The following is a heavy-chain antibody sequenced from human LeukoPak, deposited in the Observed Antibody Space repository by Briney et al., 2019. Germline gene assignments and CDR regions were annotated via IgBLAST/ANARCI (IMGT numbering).Heavy chain of an antibody. J-gene: IGHJ3*02. CDR3: TRMAQDDAFDI. CDR2: INPNSGGT. CDR1: GYTFTGYY. V-gene: IGHV1-2*02. D-gene: IGHD5-24*01. Sequence: ASVKVSCKASGYTFTGYYMHWLRQAPGQGLEWMGWINPNSGGTNYAQKFQGRVTMTRDTSISTAYMELSRLRSDDTAVYYCTRMAQDDAFDIWGQGTMVTVSS.